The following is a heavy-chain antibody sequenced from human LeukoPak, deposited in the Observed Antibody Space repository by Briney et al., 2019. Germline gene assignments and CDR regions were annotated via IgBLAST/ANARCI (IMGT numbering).Heavy chain of an antibody. CDR2: INPNSGGT. CDR1: GYTFTGYY. D-gene: IGHD6-19*01. CDR3: ARDDPLQYSSGWYSHAFDI. Sequence: ASVKVSCKASGYTFTGYYIHWVRQAPGQGLEWMGWINPNSGGTNYAQKLQGRVTMTTDTSTSTAYMELRSLRFDDTAVYYCARDDPLQYSSGWYSHAFDIWGQGTMVTVSS. V-gene: IGHV1-2*02. J-gene: IGHJ3*02.